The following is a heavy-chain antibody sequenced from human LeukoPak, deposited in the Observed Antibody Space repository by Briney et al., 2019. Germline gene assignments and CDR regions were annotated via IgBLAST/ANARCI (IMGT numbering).Heavy chain of an antibody. CDR3: ARLHGSYHDY. CDR1: GGSISSYY. V-gene: IGHV4-39*02. J-gene: IGHJ4*02. D-gene: IGHD3-16*02. Sequence: SETLSLTCTVSGGSISSYYWSWIRQPPGKGLEWIGSIYYSGNTYYNPSLKSRVTISVDTSKNHFSLSLSSVTAADTAVYYCARLHGSYHDYWGQGILVTVSS. CDR2: IYYSGNT.